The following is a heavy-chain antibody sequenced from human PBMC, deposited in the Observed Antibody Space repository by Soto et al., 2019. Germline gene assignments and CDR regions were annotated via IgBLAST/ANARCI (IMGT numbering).Heavy chain of an antibody. V-gene: IGHV1-18*01. Sequence: ASVKVSCKASGFTFTSSAVQWVRQAPGQGLEWMGWISAYNGNTNYAQKLQGRVTMTTDTSTSTAYMELRSLRSDDTAVYYCAREFRIAVAGAFDIWGQGTMVTVSS. D-gene: IGHD6-19*01. CDR3: AREFRIAVAGAFDI. J-gene: IGHJ3*02. CDR2: ISAYNGNT. CDR1: GFTFTSSA.